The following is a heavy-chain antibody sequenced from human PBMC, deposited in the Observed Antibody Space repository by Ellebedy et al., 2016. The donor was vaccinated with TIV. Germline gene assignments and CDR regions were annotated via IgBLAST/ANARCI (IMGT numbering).Heavy chain of an antibody. J-gene: IGHJ4*02. CDR2: ISGSGGST. V-gene: IGHV3-23*01. CDR3: AHGWVGPSYYFDY. Sequence: GESLKISCAASGFTFSNYAMSWVRQAPGKGLEWVSGISGSGGSTYYADSVKGRFTISRDNSKNTLYLQMNSLRAEETAVYYCAHGWVGPSYYFDYWGQGTLVTVSS. CDR1: GFTFSNYA. D-gene: IGHD2-15*01.